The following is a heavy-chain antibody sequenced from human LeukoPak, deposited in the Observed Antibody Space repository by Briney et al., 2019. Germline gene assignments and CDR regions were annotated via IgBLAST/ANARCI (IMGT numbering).Heavy chain of an antibody. J-gene: IGHJ4*02. CDR3: ARGTTVTTSTFDY. V-gene: IGHV1-69*13. CDR2: IIPIFGTA. Sequence: SVKVSCKASGYTFTSYGISWVRQAPGQGLEWMGGIIPIFGTANYAQKFQGRVTITADESTSTAYMELSSLRSEDTAVYYCARGTTVTTSTFDYWGQGTLVTVSS. D-gene: IGHD4-11*01. CDR1: GYTFTSYG.